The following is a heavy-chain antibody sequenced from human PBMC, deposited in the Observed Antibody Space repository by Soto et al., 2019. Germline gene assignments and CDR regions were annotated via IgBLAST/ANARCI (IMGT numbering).Heavy chain of an antibody. CDR3: ARGITMVRGVITNWFDL. V-gene: IGHV4-31*03. J-gene: IGHJ5*02. CDR2: IYYSGST. CDR1: GGSISSGGYY. Sequence: SETLSLTCTVSGGSISSGGYYWSWIRQHPGKGLEWIGYIYYSGSTYYNPSLKSRVTISVDTSKNQFSLKLSSVTAADTAVYYCARGITMVRGVITNWFDLWGQGTLVTVSS. D-gene: IGHD3-10*01.